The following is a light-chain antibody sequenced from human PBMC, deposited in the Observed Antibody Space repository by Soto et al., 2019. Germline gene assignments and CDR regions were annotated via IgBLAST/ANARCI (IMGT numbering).Light chain of an antibody. CDR2: EVS. CDR3: CSYAGSSTWV. V-gene: IGLV2-23*02. J-gene: IGLJ3*02. CDR1: SSDVGSYNL. Sequence: QSALTQSASVSGSPGQSITISCTGTSSDVGSYNLVSWYQQRPGKAPKLMIYEVSKRPSGVSNRFSGSKSGNTASLTISGLQAEDEADYSCCSYAGSSTWVFGGGTKLTVL.